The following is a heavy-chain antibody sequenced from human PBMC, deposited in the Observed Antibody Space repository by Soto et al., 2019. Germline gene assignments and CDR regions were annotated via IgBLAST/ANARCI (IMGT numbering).Heavy chain of an antibody. V-gene: IGHV1-18*04. CDR3: AREIYCSGGSCHLYYGMDV. Sequence: XSVKVSCKASGYTFTSYGISWVRQAPGQGLEWMGWISAYNGNTNYAQKLQGRVTMTTDTSTSTAYMELRSLRSDDTAVYYCAREIYCSGGSCHLYYGMDVWGQGSTVTVSS. CDR1: GYTFTSYG. D-gene: IGHD2-15*01. J-gene: IGHJ6*02. CDR2: ISAYNGNT.